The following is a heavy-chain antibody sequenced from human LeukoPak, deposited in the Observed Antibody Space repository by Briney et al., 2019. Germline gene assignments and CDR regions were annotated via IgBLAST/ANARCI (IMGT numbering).Heavy chain of an antibody. CDR3: ARNGYYYGMDV. D-gene: IGHD2-8*01. J-gene: IGHJ6*02. CDR2: INPNSGDT. V-gene: IGHV1-2*02. Sequence: ASVKVSCKASGYTFIGYHMHWVRQAPGQGLEWTGWINPNSGDTNYAQKFQGRVTMTRDTSISTVYMELSSLRSEDTAVYYCARNGYYYGMDVWGQGTTVTVSS. CDR1: GYTFIGYH.